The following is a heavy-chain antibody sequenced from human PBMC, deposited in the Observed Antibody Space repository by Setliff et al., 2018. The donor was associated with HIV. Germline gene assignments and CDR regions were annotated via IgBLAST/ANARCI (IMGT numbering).Heavy chain of an antibody. CDR3: ARGMDYYDTSGYYQYYFDY. CDR1: GYSFTDYY. D-gene: IGHD3-22*01. Sequence: ASVKVSCKASGYSFTDYYIHWVRQAPGQGLEWMGWINPKSDGTNYAQKFQGWITMTRDTSISTAYMELSRPRSDDTAVYYCARGMDYYDTSGYYQYYFDYWGQGTLVTVSS. J-gene: IGHJ4*02. CDR2: INPKSDGT. V-gene: IGHV1-2*04.